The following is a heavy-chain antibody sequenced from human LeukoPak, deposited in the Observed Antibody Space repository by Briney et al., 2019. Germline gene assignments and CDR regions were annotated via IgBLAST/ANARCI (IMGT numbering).Heavy chain of an antibody. CDR3: ARGGRLAPDY. D-gene: IGHD3-16*01. Sequence: GGSLRLSCAASGFTFSSYWMHWGRQAPGKGLVWFSRINSDGSSTSYADSVKGRFTISRDNVKNTLYLQMNSLRAEDTAVYYCARGGRLAPDYWGQGTLVTVSS. J-gene: IGHJ4*02. CDR1: GFTFSSYW. CDR2: INSDGSST. V-gene: IGHV3-74*01.